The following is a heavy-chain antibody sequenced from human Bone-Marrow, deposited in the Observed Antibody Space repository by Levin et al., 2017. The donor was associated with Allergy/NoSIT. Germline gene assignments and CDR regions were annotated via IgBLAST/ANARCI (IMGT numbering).Heavy chain of an antibody. D-gene: IGHD3-10*01. V-gene: IGHV4-30-2*01. CDR1: GGSISSGGYS. J-gene: IGHJ3*02. CDR2: IYHSGST. CDR3: ARGIAGSGSYAFDI. Sequence: PSETLSLTCAVSGGSISSGGYSWSWIRQPPGKGLEWIGYIYHSGSTYYNPSLKSRVTISVDRSKNQFSLKLSSVTAADTAVYYCARGIAGSGSYAFDIWGQGTMVTVSS.